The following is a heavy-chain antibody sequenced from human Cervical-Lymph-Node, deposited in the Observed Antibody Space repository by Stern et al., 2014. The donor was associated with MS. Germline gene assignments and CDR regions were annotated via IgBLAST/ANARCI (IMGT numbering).Heavy chain of an antibody. CDR1: GFTFTHCA. D-gene: IGHD4-17*01. V-gene: IGHV3-30-3*01. CDR2: ASDDGSDK. CDR3: ARDRLDYGDDRYFDY. J-gene: IGHJ4*02. Sequence: VQLVESGGGVVQPGKSLRLSCAASGFTFTHCAMNWVRLAPGKGLEWVADASDDGSDKYYADSVKARLTIVRDKSKNTLLLQMNSLRTEDTTVYYCARDRLDYGDDRYFDYWGQGTLVTVSS.